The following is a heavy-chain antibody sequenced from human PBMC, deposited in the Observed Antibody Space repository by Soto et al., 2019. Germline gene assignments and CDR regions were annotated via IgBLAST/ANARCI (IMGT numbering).Heavy chain of an antibody. V-gene: IGHV3-23*01. D-gene: IGHD3-22*01. J-gene: IGHJ1*01. CDR1: GFTFSSYA. Sequence: PGGSLRLSCAASGFTFSSYAMSWVRQAPGKGLEWVSAISGSGGSTYYADSVKGRFTISRDNSKNTLYLQMNSLRAEDTAVYYCAKMTYYYDSSGYQRGPAEYFQHWGQGTLVTVSS. CDR3: AKMTYYYDSSGYQRGPAEYFQH. CDR2: ISGSGGST.